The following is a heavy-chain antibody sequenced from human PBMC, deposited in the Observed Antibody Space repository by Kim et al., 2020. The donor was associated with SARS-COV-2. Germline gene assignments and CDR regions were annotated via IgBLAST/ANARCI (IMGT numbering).Heavy chain of an antibody. V-gene: IGHV3-30*04. CDR1: GFTFSSYA. CDR2: ISYDGSNK. J-gene: IGHJ6*02. Sequence: GGSLRLSCAASGFTFSSYAMHWVRQAPGKGLEWVAVISYDGSNKYYADSVKGRFTISRDNSKNTLYLQMNSLRAEDTAVYYCARAGETSGYSSGWYVRPLDYYGMDVWGQGTTVTVSS. D-gene: IGHD6-19*01. CDR3: ARAGETSGYSSGWYVRPLDYYGMDV.